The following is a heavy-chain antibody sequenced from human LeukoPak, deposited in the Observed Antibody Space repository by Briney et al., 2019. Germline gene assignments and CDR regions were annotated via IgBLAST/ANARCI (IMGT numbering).Heavy chain of an antibody. CDR1: GFTFSTHW. V-gene: IGHV3-48*04. CDR3: VRGLDYNVAWVY. CDR2: ISSSGSTL. J-gene: IGHJ4*02. Sequence: GGSLRLYCTVSGFTFSTHWMRWVRQAPGRGLEWVSYISSSGSTLYYEDSVKGRFSISRDNAKNSLYLQMNSLRAEDTAVYYCVRGLDYNVAWVYWGQGTLVTVSS. D-gene: IGHD3-10*01.